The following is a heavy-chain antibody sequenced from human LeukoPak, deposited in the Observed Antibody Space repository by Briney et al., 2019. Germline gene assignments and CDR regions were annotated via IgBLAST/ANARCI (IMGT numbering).Heavy chain of an antibody. CDR2: INPNSGGT. J-gene: IGHJ4*02. CDR1: GYTFTGYY. Sequence: ASVKVSCKASGYTFTGYYMHWVRQAPGQGLEWMGWINPNSGGTNYAQKFQGRVTMTRDTSISTAYMELSRLRSDDTAVYYCARDLESSGYEGYFDYWGQGTLVTVSS. D-gene: IGHD5-12*01. V-gene: IGHV1-2*02. CDR3: ARDLESSGYEGYFDY.